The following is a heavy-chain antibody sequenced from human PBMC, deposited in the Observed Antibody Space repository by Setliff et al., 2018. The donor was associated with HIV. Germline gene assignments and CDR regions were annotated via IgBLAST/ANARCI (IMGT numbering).Heavy chain of an antibody. V-gene: IGHV6-1*01. Sequence: SQTLSLTCVISGDNVSSSTAAWNWIRQSPSRGLEWLGRTYYRSKWYKDYAVSVKSRINISADTSKNHFSLQLISVSPEDSAIYYFARGRDEYGWPTVTLTYYYYYYIDVWDNGTTVTVSS. CDR3: ARGRDEYGWPTVTLTYYYYYYIDV. CDR2: TYYRSKWYK. CDR1: GDNVSSSTAA. J-gene: IGHJ6*03. D-gene: IGHD4-17*01.